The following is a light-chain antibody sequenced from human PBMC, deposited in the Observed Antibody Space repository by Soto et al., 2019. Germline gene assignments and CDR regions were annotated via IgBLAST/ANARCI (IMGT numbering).Light chain of an antibody. CDR3: QQSYNNPT. Sequence: DVQMTQSPSSLSASVGDRVTITCRPSQSIDTFLNWYQQKPGRAPKLLISAATTLHTGVPSRFSGSGSGTHFTLTISSLQPEDSAIYYCQQSYNNPTFGQGTRLEIK. CDR1: QSIDTF. CDR2: AAT. J-gene: IGKJ5*01. V-gene: IGKV1-39*01.